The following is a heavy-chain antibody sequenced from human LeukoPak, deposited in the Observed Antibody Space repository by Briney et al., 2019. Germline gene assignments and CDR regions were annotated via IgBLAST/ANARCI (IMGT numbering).Heavy chain of an antibody. D-gene: IGHD2-2*01. CDR3: AKGADDVPDLFRVVWFDP. CDR1: GFTFSSYS. J-gene: IGHJ5*02. CDR2: ISSSSSYI. Sequence: GGSLRLSCAASGFTFSSYSMNWVRQAPGKGLEWVSSISSSSSYIYYADSMKGRFTISRDNAKNSLYLQMNSLRAEDTAVYYCAKGADDVPDLFRVVWFDPWGQGTLVTVSS. V-gene: IGHV3-21*04.